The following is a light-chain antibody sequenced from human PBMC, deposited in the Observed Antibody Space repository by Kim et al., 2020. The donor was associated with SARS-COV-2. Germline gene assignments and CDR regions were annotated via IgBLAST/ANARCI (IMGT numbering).Light chain of an antibody. CDR2: DAS. J-gene: IGKJ5*01. V-gene: IGKV3-11*01. Sequence: EIVLTQSPATLSLSPGERATLSCTASQSVSRYLAWYQQKPGQAPRLLLYDASNRATGIPARFGGSGSGTDFTLTISSLEPEDIAVYYCQQRRNWPPSTFGQGTQLEIK. CDR3: QQRRNWPPST. CDR1: QSVSRY.